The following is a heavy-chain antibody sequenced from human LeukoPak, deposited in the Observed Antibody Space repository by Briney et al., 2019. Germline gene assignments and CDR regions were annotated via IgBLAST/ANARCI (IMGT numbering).Heavy chain of an antibody. CDR1: GFTFSSYS. CDR3: AKDGVVVAATPGYYGMDV. D-gene: IGHD2-15*01. CDR2: ISGSGGST. V-gene: IGHV3-23*01. J-gene: IGHJ6*02. Sequence: GGSLRLSCAASGFTFSSYSMGWVRQAPGKGLEWVSIISGSGGSTYYADSVKGRFTISRDNSKNTLYLQMNSLRAEDTAVYYCAKDGVVVAATPGYYGMDVWGQGTTVTVSS.